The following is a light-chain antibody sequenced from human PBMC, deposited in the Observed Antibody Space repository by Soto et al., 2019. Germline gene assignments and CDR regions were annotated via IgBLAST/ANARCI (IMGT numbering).Light chain of an antibody. Sequence: QSALTQPASVSGSPGQSITISCTGTSSDVGGYNYVSWYQQHPGKAPKLMIYDVSNRPSGVSNRFSGYKSGNTASLTISGHQAEDEADYYRSSYTSSSTVVFGGGTKLTVL. J-gene: IGLJ2*01. V-gene: IGLV2-14*01. CDR1: SSDVGGYNY. CDR3: SSYTSSSTVV. CDR2: DVS.